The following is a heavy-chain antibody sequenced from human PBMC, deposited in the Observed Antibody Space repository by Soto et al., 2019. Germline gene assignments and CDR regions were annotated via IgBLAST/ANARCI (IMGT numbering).Heavy chain of an antibody. D-gene: IGHD3-10*01. CDR3: ARSLSYYVSGRYFGY. CDR1: WFTFSSNY. V-gene: IGHV3-53*02. J-gene: IGHJ4*02. Sequence: VQLGETGGCLIQPGVSLRLSFAASWFTFSSNYKSWVRHVPGKWLEWVSVIYSGGSTYYAVSVKGRFIISRDNSKNALYLQMNSLRAEGTAVYYCARSLSYYVSGRYFGYWGQGTLVTVSS. CDR2: IYSGGST.